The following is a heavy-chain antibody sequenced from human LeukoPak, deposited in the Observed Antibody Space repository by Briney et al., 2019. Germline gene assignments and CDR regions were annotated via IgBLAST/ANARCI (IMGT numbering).Heavy chain of an antibody. D-gene: IGHD3-3*01. CDR2: ISYDGSNK. Sequence: GGSLRLSCAASGFTFSSYGMHWVRQAPGKGLERVAVISYDGSNKYYADSVKGRFTISRDNSKNTLYLQMNSLRAEDTAVYYCAKDDETLSDDFWSGFDYWGQGTLVTVSS. CDR1: GFTFSSYG. J-gene: IGHJ4*02. CDR3: AKDDETLSDDFWSGFDY. V-gene: IGHV3-30*18.